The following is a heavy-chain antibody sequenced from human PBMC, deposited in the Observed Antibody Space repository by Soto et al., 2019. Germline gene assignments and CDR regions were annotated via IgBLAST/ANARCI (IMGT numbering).Heavy chain of an antibody. Sequence: QVQLQQWGAGLLKPSETLSLTCAVYGGSFSGYYWSWIRQPPGKGLEWIGEINHRGSTNYNPSLKSRVTVSVDTSKNQFSLKLSSVTAADTAVYYCARARYSYAAFDYWGQGTLVTVSS. CDR3: ARARYSYAAFDY. D-gene: IGHD5-18*01. CDR2: INHRGST. CDR1: GGSFSGYY. V-gene: IGHV4-34*01. J-gene: IGHJ4*02.